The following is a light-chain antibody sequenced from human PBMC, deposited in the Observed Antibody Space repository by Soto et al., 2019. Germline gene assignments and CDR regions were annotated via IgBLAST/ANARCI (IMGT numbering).Light chain of an antibody. CDR3: QQYNNSPRT. CDR2: GAT. Sequence: EIGLTQCPATLSLSPGERATLSCRASQSVSSYLAWYQQKHGQAPRLLIHGATTRATGIPARFSGSGSGTEFTITISSLKYEDFEVYYCQQYNNSPRTFGHGTKVDIK. CDR1: QSVSSY. J-gene: IGKJ1*01. V-gene: IGKV3-15*01.